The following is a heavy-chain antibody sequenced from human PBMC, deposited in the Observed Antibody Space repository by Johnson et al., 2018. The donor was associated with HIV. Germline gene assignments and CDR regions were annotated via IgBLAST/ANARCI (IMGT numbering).Heavy chain of an antibody. CDR2: ISYDGSNK. J-gene: IGHJ3*02. CDR1: GFTFSNYG. Sequence: QVQLVESGGGVVQPGRSLRLSCTASGFTFSNYGMHWVRQAPGKGLEWVAVISYDGSNKYYADSVKGRFTISRDNSKNTLYLQMNSLRAEDTAVYYCAIHPWAQAAFDIWGQGTMVTVSS. CDR3: AIHPWAQAAFDI. V-gene: IGHV3-30-3*02.